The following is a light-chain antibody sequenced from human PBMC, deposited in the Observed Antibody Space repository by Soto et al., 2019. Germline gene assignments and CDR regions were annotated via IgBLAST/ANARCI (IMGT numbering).Light chain of an antibody. Sequence: DIVMTQPTLSLPVAPGEAASVSGSASQRLVDSDDGNTYLDGYLQKPGQSPQLLIYTVSYRASGVPDRFSGSGSGTDFTLTISRLEPEDFAVYYCQQYGSSITFGQGTRLEI. CDR2: TVS. CDR3: QQYGSSIT. V-gene: IGKV2-40*01. CDR1: QRLVDSDDGNTY. J-gene: IGKJ5*01.